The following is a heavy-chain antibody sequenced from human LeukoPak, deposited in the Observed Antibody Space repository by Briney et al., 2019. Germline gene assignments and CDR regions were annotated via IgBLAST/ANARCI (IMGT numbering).Heavy chain of an antibody. Sequence: PSETLSLTCTVSGGSISSYHWSWIRQTPGKGLESIGHIYSSGSTNYIPSLKSRVTISVDTSKNQFSLKLSSVTAADTAVYFCARQARYCSGGTCFDSWGQGTLVAVSS. J-gene: IGHJ4*02. CDR3: ARQARYCSGGTCFDS. D-gene: IGHD2-8*02. CDR2: IYSSGST. CDR1: GGSISSYH. V-gene: IGHV4-59*08.